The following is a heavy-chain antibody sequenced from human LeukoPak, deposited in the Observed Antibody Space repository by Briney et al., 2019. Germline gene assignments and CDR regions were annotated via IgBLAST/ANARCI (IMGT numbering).Heavy chain of an antibody. D-gene: IGHD1-26*01. CDR3: ARGPVGATNAFHI. V-gene: IGHV1-2*06. CDR2: ISPNSGGT. Sequence: GASVTVSCKASGYTFTDYYIHWVRQAPGQGLEWMGRISPNSGGTSYAQKFQGRVTMTRDTSIATACMELSSLRSDDTAVYYCARGPVGATNAFHIWGQGTLVTVSS. CDR1: GYTFTDYY. J-gene: IGHJ3*02.